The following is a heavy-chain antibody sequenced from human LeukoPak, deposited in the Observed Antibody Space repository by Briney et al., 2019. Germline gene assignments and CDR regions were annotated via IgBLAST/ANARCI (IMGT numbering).Heavy chain of an antibody. Sequence: PGGSLRLSCAASGFTFSSYAMHWVRQAPGKGLEWVAVISYDGSNKYYADSVKGRFTISRDNSKNTLYLQMNSLRAEDTAVYYCAFSVVPAALSRNIGYFQHWGQGTLVTVSS. J-gene: IGHJ1*01. CDR2: ISYDGSNK. CDR3: AFSVVPAALSRNIGYFQH. D-gene: IGHD2-2*01. V-gene: IGHV3-30-3*02. CDR1: GFTFSSYA.